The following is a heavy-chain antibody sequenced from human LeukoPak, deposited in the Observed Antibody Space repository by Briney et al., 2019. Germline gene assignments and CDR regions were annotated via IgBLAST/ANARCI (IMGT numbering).Heavy chain of an antibody. J-gene: IGHJ3*01. CDR3: ARISRGYYYDSSGPSHAFDF. CDR2: IGPKSGDT. V-gene: IGHV1-2*02. D-gene: IGHD3-22*01. CDR1: GYTFTDYF. Sequence: ASVKVSCKASGYTFTDYFIHWVRQAPGQGLEWMGWIGPKSGDTSYSRRFQGRVTMTRDTSISTAYMELSRLRSDDTAVYYCARISRGYYYDSSGPSHAFDFWGQGTMVTVSS.